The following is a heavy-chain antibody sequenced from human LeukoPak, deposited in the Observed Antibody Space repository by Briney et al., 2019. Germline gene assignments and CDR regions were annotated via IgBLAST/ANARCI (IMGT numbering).Heavy chain of an antibody. V-gene: IGHV3-21*01. Sequence: PGGSLRLSCAASGFTFSSYWMSWVRQAPGKGLEWVSSISSSSNYIYYADSVKGRFTISRENAKNSLYLQMNSLRAEDTAVYYCASSMAEAGRCDYWGLGTLVTVSS. D-gene: IGHD6-19*01. CDR3: ASSMAEAGRCDY. J-gene: IGHJ4*02. CDR2: ISSSSNYI. CDR1: GFTFSSYW.